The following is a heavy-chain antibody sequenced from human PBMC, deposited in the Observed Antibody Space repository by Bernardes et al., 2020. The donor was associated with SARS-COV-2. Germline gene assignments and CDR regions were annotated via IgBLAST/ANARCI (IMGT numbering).Heavy chain of an antibody. CDR2: INHSGST. Sequence: SETLSLTCTVSGGSISSDSSYLGWIRPPPGKGLEWLGSINHSGSTNYNPSLKSRVTISVDTSKNQFSLKLSSVTAADTAVYYCARGGYSSSWYGPRKYFDYWGQGTLVTVSS. J-gene: IGHJ4*02. V-gene: IGHV4-39*07. CDR1: GGSISSDSSY. CDR3: ARGGYSSSWYGPRKYFDY. D-gene: IGHD6-13*01.